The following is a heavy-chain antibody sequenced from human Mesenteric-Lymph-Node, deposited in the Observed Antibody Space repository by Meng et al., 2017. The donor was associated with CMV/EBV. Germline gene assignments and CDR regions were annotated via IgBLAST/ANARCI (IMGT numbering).Heavy chain of an antibody. J-gene: IGHJ6*02. CDR2: IYGGGST. CDR1: GFSVSYNY. CDR3: ARRGRFQQLYGYYYGMDV. D-gene: IGHD2-2*02. Sequence: GGSLRLSCAASGFSVSYNYMTWVRQAPGKGLEWVSLIYGGGSTYYADSVRGRFTISRDNSKNTLYLQMSSLRAEDTAVYYCARRGRFQQLYGYYYGMDVWGQGTTVTVSS. V-gene: IGHV3-53*01.